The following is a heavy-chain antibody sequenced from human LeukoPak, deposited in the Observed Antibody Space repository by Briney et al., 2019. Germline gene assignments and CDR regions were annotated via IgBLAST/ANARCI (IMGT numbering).Heavy chain of an antibody. Sequence: GGSLRLSCAASGFTFSSYGMHWVRQAPGKGLEWVAVIWYDGSNKYYADSVKGRFTISRDNSKNTLYLQMNSLRAEDTAVYYCARDGDIVVVPAAQEGMDVWGQGTTVTVSS. J-gene: IGHJ6*02. V-gene: IGHV3-33*01. CDR3: ARDGDIVVVPAAQEGMDV. CDR2: IWYDGSNK. D-gene: IGHD2-2*01. CDR1: GFTFSSYG.